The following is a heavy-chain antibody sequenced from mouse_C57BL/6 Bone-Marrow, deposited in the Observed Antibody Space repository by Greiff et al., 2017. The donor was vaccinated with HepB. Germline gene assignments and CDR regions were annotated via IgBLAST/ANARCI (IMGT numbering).Heavy chain of an antibody. V-gene: IGHV1-69*01. CDR1: GYTFTSYW. J-gene: IGHJ3*01. D-gene: IGHD1-1*01. CDR2: IDPSDSYT. CDR3: ARSLYYYGSSFAY. Sequence: QVQLQQPGAELVMPGASVKLSCKASGYTFTSYWMHWVKRRPGQGLEWIGEIDPSDSYTNYNQKFKGKSTLTVDKSSSTAYMQLSSLTSEDSAVYYCARSLYYYGSSFAYWGQGTLVTVSA.